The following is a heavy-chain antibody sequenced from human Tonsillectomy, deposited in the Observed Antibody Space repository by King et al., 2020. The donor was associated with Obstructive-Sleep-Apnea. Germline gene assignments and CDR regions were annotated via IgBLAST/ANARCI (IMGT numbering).Heavy chain of an antibody. CDR1: GGSISSSSYY. D-gene: IGHD6-19*01. J-gene: IGHJ4*02. CDR3: AISLRYTSAWPSFDY. CDR2: IYYSGST. Sequence: QLQESGPGLVKPSETLSLTCTVSGGSISSSSYYWGWIRQSPGKGLEWIGNIYYSGSTDYNPSLKSRVTLSVDTSKNQFSLKLSSVTAADTAVYYCAISLRYTSAWPSFDYWGQGTLVTVSS. V-gene: IGHV4-39*07.